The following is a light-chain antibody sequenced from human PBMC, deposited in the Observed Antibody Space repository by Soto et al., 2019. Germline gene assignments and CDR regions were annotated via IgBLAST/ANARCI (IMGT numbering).Light chain of an antibody. CDR1: QAISSH. CDR3: QQLNSYPLT. J-gene: IGKJ3*01. Sequence: DIQMTQSPSFLSASVGGRVTITCRASQAISSHLAWYQQKPGKAPKLLIYAASTLQSGVPSRFSGSGSGTDFTLTISSLQPEDFATYYCQQLNSYPLTFGPGTKVDIK. V-gene: IGKV1-9*01. CDR2: AAS.